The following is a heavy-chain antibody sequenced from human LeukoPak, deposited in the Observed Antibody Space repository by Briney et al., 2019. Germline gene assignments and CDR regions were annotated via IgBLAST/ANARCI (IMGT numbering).Heavy chain of an antibody. Sequence: GGSLRLSCAASGVDFDNYWVTWVRQVPGKGLEWVANMNQDGSEQYYVDSVKGRFTISRDNGKKSLYLQMNSLRAEDTAVYYCSRGQGCAYWGQGTLVIVSS. CDR1: GVDFDNYW. CDR2: MNQDGSEQ. D-gene: IGHD2-8*01. CDR3: SRGQGCAY. J-gene: IGHJ4*02. V-gene: IGHV3-7*04.